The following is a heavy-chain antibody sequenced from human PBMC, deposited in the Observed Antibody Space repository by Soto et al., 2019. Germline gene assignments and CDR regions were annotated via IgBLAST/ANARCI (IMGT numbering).Heavy chain of an antibody. J-gene: IGHJ4*02. CDR2: ISSSSSYI. CDR3: ARGRGGVIVILGY. D-gene: IGHD3-16*02. V-gene: IGHV3-21*01. CDR1: GFTFSSYS. Sequence: GGSLRLSCAASGFTFSSYSMNWVRQAPGKGLEWVSSISSSSSYIYYADSVKGRFTISRDNAKNSLYLQMNSLRAEDTAVYYCARGRGGVIVILGYWGQGTLVTVSS.